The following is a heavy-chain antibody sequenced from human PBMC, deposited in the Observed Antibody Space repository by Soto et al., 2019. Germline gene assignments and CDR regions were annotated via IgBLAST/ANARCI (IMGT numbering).Heavy chain of an antibody. V-gene: IGHV1-18*01. CDR1: GYTFTSYG. Sequence: ASVKVSCKASGYTFTSYGISWVRQAPGQGLEWMGWINPYNGNTNYAQKLQDRVTMTTATSTNTAYMELRSLKSDDTAIYYCARDRLRGYDSSGFYSWGQGTMVTVSS. CDR2: INPYNGNT. J-gene: IGHJ4*02. CDR3: ARDRLRGYDSSGFYS. D-gene: IGHD3-22*01.